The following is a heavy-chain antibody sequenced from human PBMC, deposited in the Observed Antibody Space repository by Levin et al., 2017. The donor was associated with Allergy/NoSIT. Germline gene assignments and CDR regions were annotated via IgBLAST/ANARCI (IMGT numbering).Heavy chain of an antibody. CDR2: ISSDTGSI. D-gene: IGHD6-19*01. CDR1: GFTLSSYA. J-gene: IGHJ4*02. CDR3: ARGDSSDWDFED. V-gene: IGHV3-48*01. Sequence: ASVKVSCSASGFTLSSYAMNWVRQAPGKGLEWVSYISSDTGSIYYADSVRGRFTISRDNAKNSIFLQMNSLRAEDTAVYYCARGDSSDWDFEDWGQGTLVTVSS.